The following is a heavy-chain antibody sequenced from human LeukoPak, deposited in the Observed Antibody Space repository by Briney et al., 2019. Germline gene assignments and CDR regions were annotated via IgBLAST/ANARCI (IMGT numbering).Heavy chain of an antibody. J-gene: IGHJ6*03. CDR1: GFTFSSYA. Sequence: GGSLRLSCAASGFTFSSYAMSWVRQAPGKGLEWVSAISGSGGSTYYADSVKGRFTISRDNSKNTLYLQTNSLRAEDTAVYYCALAARPAYYYYYMDVWGKGTTVTVSS. D-gene: IGHD6-6*01. V-gene: IGHV3-23*01. CDR2: ISGSGGST. CDR3: ALAARPAYYYYYMDV.